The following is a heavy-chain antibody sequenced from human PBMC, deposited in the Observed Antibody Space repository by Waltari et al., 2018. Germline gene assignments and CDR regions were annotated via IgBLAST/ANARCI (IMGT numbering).Heavy chain of an antibody. J-gene: IGHJ4*02. Sequence: QVQLLQSGAEVKKPGASVKVSCRVSGYTLRESPIRWVRPAPGEGLEWMGGYDPEDGKTVYANMVQGRVAMNDDTSLDTASMELGSLTSEDTAVYYCATDHHLQSGYDIWGQGTLVTVSS. CDR2: YDPEDGKT. CDR1: GYTLRESP. CDR3: ATDHHLQSGYDI. D-gene: IGHD5-12*01. V-gene: IGHV1-24*01.